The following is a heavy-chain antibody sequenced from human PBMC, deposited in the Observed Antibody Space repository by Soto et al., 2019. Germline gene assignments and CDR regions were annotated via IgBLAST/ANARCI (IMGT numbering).Heavy chain of an antibody. CDR3: ARGPENYDFWSGYPPGYGMDV. Sequence: GSLRLSCAASGFTFSSYEMNWVRQAPGKGLEWVSYISSSGSTIYYADSVKGRFTISRDNAKNSLYLQMNSLRAEDTAVYYCARGPENYDFWSGYPPGYGMDVWGQGTTVTVSS. V-gene: IGHV3-48*03. D-gene: IGHD3-3*01. CDR2: ISSSGSTI. J-gene: IGHJ6*02. CDR1: GFTFSSYE.